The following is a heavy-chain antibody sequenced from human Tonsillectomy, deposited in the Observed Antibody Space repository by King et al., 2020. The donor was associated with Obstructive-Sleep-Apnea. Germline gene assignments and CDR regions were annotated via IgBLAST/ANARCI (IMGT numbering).Heavy chain of an antibody. Sequence: VQLVESGGGLVKPGGSLRLSCAASGFTFSSYSMNWVRQAPGKGLEWVSSISSSSSYIYYADSGKGRFTISRENAKNSLYRQMNSLRAEDTAVYYCARTYYYDSSGKYYFDYWGQGTLVTVSS. CDR1: GFTFSSYS. CDR3: ARTYYYDSSGKYYFDY. J-gene: IGHJ4*02. D-gene: IGHD3-22*01. V-gene: IGHV3-21*01. CDR2: ISSSSSYI.